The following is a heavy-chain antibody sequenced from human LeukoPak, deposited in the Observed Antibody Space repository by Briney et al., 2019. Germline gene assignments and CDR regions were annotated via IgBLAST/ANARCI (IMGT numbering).Heavy chain of an antibody. CDR2: INPNSGST. CDR1: GYTFTGYY. CDR3: AREGVVTKAGADY. J-gene: IGHJ4*02. D-gene: IGHD2-21*02. Sequence: WASVKVSCKASGYTFTGYYMHWVRLAPGRGLEWMGWINPNSGSTNYAQKFQGRVTMTRDTSISTAYMELSRLRSDDTAVYYCAREGVVTKAGADYWGQGTLVTVSS. V-gene: IGHV1-2*02.